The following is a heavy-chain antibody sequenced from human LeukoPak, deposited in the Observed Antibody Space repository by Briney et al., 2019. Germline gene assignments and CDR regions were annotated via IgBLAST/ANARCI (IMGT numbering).Heavy chain of an antibody. J-gene: IGHJ6*03. CDR2: IHYSGST. CDR1: GGSISSYY. D-gene: IGHD5-12*01. V-gene: IGHV4-59*01. CDR3: ARTTEGYAGGPGYSYYYYMDV. Sequence: SETLSLTCTVSGGSISSYYWSWSRHPPPKGLEWIGFIHYSGSTHYNPSLKSRVTISVVTSTNQFSLKLRSVTAADTAVYCCARTTEGYAGGPGYSYYYYMDVWGKGTTVTISS.